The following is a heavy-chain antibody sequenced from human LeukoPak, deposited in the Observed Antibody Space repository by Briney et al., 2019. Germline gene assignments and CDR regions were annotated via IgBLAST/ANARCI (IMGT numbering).Heavy chain of an antibody. J-gene: IGHJ5*02. V-gene: IGHV1-18*01. CDR3: ARDWHCSGGRCENCFDP. CDR1: GYTFTTYG. Sequence: ASVKVSCKASGYTFTTYGISWVRQAPGQGPEWMGWVSGDDGSTYYGQKFQDRVTMTKDTSTTTVYMELRSLRSDDTAVYYCARDWHCSGGRCENCFDPWGQGTLVIVSS. CDR2: VSGDDGST. D-gene: IGHD2-15*01.